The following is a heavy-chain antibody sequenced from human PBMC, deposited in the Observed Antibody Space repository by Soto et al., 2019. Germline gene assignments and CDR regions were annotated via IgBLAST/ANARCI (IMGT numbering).Heavy chain of an antibody. CDR3: ARERGEVWFYGMDV. Sequence: QVQLQESGPGLVKPSQTLSLTCTVSGGSISSGGYYWSWIRQHPGKGLEWIGYIYYSGRTYYNPSLKSRVTISVDTSKNQFSLKLSSVTAADTAVYYCARERGEVWFYGMDVWGQGTTVTVSS. CDR1: GGSISSGGYY. J-gene: IGHJ6*02. CDR2: IYYSGRT. V-gene: IGHV4-31*03. D-gene: IGHD3-16*02.